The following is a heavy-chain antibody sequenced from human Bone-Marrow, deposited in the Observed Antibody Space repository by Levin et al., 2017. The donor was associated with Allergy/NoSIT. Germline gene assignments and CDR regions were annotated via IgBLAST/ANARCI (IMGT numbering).Heavy chain of an antibody. CDR3: AKVRRGLDAFDI. V-gene: IGHV3-23*01. Sequence: GGTLRLSCAASGFTFSSSAMSWVRQAPGKGLEWVSSISAGDASTYYTDSVKGRLTVSRDNSKNTLYLQMNSLRAEDTALYYCAKVRRGLDAFDIWGQGTMVTVSS. D-gene: IGHD3/OR15-3a*01. J-gene: IGHJ3*02. CDR1: GFTFSSSA. CDR2: ISAGDAST.